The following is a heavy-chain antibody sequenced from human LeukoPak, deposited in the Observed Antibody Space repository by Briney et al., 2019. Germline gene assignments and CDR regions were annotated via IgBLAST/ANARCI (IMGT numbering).Heavy chain of an antibody. J-gene: IGHJ4*02. CDR2: IKEDGSEK. CDR1: GFTLSTYW. CDR3: ARDPGYDFWSGYIYFDY. V-gene: IGHV3-7*01. D-gene: IGHD3-3*01. Sequence: GGSLRLSCAASGFTLSTYWMSWVRQAPGKGLEWVANIKEDGSEKYCVDSVKGRFTISRNNAKNSLYLQMNSLRAEDTAMYYCARDPGYDFWSGYIYFDYWGQGTLVTVSP.